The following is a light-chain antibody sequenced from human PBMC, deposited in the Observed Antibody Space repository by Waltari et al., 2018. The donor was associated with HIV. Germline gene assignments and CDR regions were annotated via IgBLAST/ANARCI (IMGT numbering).Light chain of an antibody. CDR2: DDS. V-gene: IGLV3-21*02. CDR3: QVWDSTTDEGV. CDR1: NIKSKN. J-gene: IGLJ2*01. Sequence: SYVLTQPPSVSVAPGQTATITCGGNNIKSKNVHWYRQRPGQAPTLVVYDDSARPSGIPERFSGSHSENTATLTISRVEAGDEADYYCQVWDSTTDEGVFGGG.